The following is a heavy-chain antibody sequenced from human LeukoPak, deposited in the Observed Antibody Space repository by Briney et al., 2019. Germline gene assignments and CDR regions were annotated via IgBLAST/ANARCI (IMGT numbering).Heavy chain of an antibody. J-gene: IGHJ4*02. V-gene: IGHV3-43D*03. CDR1: GFTFDDYA. D-gene: IGHD6-13*01. CDR2: ITWDGDST. CDR3: AKGTSSWHEFDS. Sequence: GGSLRLSCAASGFTFDDYAMHWVRQAPGKGLEWVSLITWDGDSTYYADSVKGRFTISRDNSKNYLYLQMNSLRAEDAALYYCAKGTSSWHEFDSWGQGTLVTVSS.